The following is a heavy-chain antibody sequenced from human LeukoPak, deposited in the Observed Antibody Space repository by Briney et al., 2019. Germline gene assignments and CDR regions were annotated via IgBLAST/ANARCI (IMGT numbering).Heavy chain of an antibody. CDR1: GYSISSGYY. CDR2: IYHSGST. D-gene: IGHD6-19*01. V-gene: IGHV4-38-2*01. CDR3: ARLSLVYSSGLDY. J-gene: IGHJ4*02. Sequence: PSETLSLTFAVSGYSISSGYYWGWIRQPPGKGLEWIGSIYHSGSTYYNPSLKSRVTISVDTSKNQFSLKLSSVTAADTAVYYCARLSLVYSSGLDYWGQGTLVTVSS.